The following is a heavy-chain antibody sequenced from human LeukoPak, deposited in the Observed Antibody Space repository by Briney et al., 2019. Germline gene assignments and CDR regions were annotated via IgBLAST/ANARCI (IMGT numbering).Heavy chain of an antibody. CDR3: ARDRLLYYYDSGPTGHFQH. V-gene: IGHV3-7*01. CDR2: IKQDGSEK. CDR1: GFTFSSYS. Sequence: GGSLRLSCAVSGFTFSSYSMSWVRQAPGKGLEWVANIKQDGSEKYYVDSVKGRFTISRDNAKNSLCLQMSSLRADDTAVYYCARDRLLYYYDSGPTGHFQHWGQGTLVTV. J-gene: IGHJ1*01. D-gene: IGHD3-22*01.